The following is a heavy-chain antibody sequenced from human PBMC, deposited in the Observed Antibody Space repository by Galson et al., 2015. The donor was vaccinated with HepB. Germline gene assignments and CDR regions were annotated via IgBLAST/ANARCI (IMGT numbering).Heavy chain of an antibody. V-gene: IGHV1-58*01. CDR1: GFIFTT. Sequence: SVKVSCKASGFIFTTVQWVRQARGQRLEWIEWIVLGSGHTKYDQQFQERFTIIRDMYKSTVYMELSSLIFEDTAIYYCATAGDFGVLHYEMDVWVQGTTVIVSS. CDR2: IVLGSGHT. CDR3: ATAGDFGVLHYEMDV. J-gene: IGHJ6*02. D-gene: IGHD3-16*01.